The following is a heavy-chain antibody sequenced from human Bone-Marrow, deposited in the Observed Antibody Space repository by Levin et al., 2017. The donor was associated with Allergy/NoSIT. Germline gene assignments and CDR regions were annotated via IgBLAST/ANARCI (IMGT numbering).Heavy chain of an antibody. Sequence: SETLSLTCSVSGDSFSSSYWTWIRQPPGKTLEWIGYIYYNGSANYNPSFKSRVAISLDTSKNQFSLKPTSVTAADTAVYYCARDQSGYYDSSGYSNVYYYFGMDVWGLGTTVTVSS. V-gene: IGHV4-59*01. D-gene: IGHD3-22*01. CDR3: ARDQSGYYDSSGYSNVYYYFGMDV. CDR2: IYYNGSA. J-gene: IGHJ6*02. CDR1: GDSFSSSY.